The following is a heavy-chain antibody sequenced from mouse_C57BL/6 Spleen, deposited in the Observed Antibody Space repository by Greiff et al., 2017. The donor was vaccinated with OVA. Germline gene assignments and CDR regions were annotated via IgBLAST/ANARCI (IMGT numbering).Heavy chain of an antibody. CDR1: GYTFTDYY. J-gene: IGHJ3*01. D-gene: IGHD1-1*01. V-gene: IGHV1-19*01. CDR3: ARSGGSSPFAY. CDR2: INPYNGGT. Sequence: VQLKESGPVLVKPGASVKMSCKASGYTFTDYYMNWVKQSHGKSLEWIGVINPYNGGTSYNQKFKGKATLTVDKSSSTAYIELNSLTSEDSAVYYCARSGGSSPFAYWGQGTLVTVSA.